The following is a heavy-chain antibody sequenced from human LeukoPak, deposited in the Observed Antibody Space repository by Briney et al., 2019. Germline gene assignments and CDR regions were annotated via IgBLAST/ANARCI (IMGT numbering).Heavy chain of an antibody. CDR3: ARDSHCSGGSCYFELWGNWFDP. J-gene: IGHJ5*02. Sequence: AGGSLRLSCAASGFTFSSYSMNWVRQAPGKGLELVSSISSSSSYIYYADSVKGRFTISRDNAKNSLYLQMNSLRAEDTAVYYCARDSHCSGGSCYFELWGNWFDPWGQGTLVTVSS. CDR2: ISSSSSYI. D-gene: IGHD2-15*01. V-gene: IGHV3-21*01. CDR1: GFTFSSYS.